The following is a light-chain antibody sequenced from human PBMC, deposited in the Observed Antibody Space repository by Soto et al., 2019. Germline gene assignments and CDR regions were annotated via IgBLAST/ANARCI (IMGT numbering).Light chain of an antibody. CDR2: GNS. J-gene: IGLJ2*01. Sequence: QSVLTQPPSVSGAPGPRVTISCTGSSSNIGAGYDVHWYQQLPGTAPKLLIYGNSNRPSGVPDRFSGSKSGTSASLAITGLQAEDEADYYCQSYDRSLSGVVFGGGTKLTVL. CDR3: QSYDRSLSGVV. V-gene: IGLV1-40*01. CDR1: SSNIGAGYD.